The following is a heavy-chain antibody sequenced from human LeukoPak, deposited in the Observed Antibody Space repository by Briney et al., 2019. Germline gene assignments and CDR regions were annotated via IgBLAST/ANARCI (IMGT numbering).Heavy chain of an antibody. J-gene: IGHJ4*02. CDR3: AKGRALEVVAAFNY. V-gene: IGHV3-23*01. CDR2: ISGSGSYT. D-gene: IGHD2-15*01. Sequence: GGSLRLSCAASGFTFSSYAMSWVRQAPGTGLEWVSGISGSGSYTYYADSVKGQFSISRDNSKNTLYLQMNSLRDDDTAVYNCAKGRALEVVAAFNYWGQGTVVTVSS. CDR1: GFTFSSYA.